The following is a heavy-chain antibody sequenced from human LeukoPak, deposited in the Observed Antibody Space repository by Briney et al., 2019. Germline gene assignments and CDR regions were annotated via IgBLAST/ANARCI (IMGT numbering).Heavy chain of an antibody. Sequence: GGSLRLSCAASGFTVSSNDMSWVRQAPGKGLEWVSVIYSGGSTYYADSVKGRFTISRDNSKNTLYLQMNSLRAEDTAVYYCARPSYYYYYMGVWGKGTTVTVSS. CDR1: GFTVSSND. CDR2: IYSGGST. V-gene: IGHV3-53*01. J-gene: IGHJ6*03. CDR3: ARPSYYYYYMGV.